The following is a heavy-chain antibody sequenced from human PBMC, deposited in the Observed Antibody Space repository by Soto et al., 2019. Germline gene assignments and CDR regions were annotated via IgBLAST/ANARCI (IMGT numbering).Heavy chain of an antibody. V-gene: IGHV1-24*01. CDR1: GYTLTELS. J-gene: IGHJ4*02. Sequence: ASVKVSCKVSGYTLTELSMHWVRQAPGKGLEWMGGFDPEDGETIYSKEFQGRLTLTSDMPSRTVYMQLSNLRSDDTAVYYCAGASSRVSSVVAAYWGQGPLVTVSS. D-gene: IGHD1-26*01. CDR3: AGASSRVSSVVAAY. CDR2: FDPEDGET.